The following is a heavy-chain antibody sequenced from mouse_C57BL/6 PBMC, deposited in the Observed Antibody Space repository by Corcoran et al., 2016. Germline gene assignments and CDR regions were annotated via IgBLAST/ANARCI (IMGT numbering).Heavy chain of an antibody. Sequence: EVQLQQSGPDLVKPGASVKISCKASGYTFTDYSMNWVKQSHGKSLEWIGDINPNNGGTSYNQKFKGKATLTVDKSASTAYMELRSLTSEDSAVYYCDVGGYLYYLDYWGQGTTLTVSS. CDR1: GYTFTDYS. CDR3: DVGGYLYYLDY. V-gene: IGHV1-26*01. CDR2: INPNNGGT. J-gene: IGHJ2*01. D-gene: IGHD2-2*01.